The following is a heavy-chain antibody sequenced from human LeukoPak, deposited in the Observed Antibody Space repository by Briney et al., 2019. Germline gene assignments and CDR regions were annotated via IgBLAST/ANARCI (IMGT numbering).Heavy chain of an antibody. CDR3: AKGGLYSSSSEFDP. V-gene: IGHV1-8*01. Sequence: ASVKVSCKASGYTFTSYDINWVRQATGQGLEWMGWMNPNSGNTGYAQKFQGRVTMTRNTSISTAYMELSSLRAEDTAVYYCAKGGLYSSSSEFDPWGQGTLVTVSS. CDR2: MNPNSGNT. D-gene: IGHD6-6*01. CDR1: GYTFTSYD. J-gene: IGHJ5*02.